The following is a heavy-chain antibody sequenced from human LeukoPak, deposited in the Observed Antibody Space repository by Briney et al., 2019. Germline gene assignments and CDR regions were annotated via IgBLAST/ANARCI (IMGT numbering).Heavy chain of an antibody. D-gene: IGHD1-7*01. CDR2: ISGSGGST. J-gene: IGHJ4*02. CDR3: ASPRITGTSRPFDY. V-gene: IGHV3-23*01. Sequence: GGSLRLSCAASGFSFSSYAMNWVRQAPGKGLEWVSVISGSGGSTYYADSVKGRFTISRDNSKNTLDLQMNSLRAEDTAVYYCASPRITGTSRPFDYWGQGILVTVSS. CDR1: GFSFSSYA.